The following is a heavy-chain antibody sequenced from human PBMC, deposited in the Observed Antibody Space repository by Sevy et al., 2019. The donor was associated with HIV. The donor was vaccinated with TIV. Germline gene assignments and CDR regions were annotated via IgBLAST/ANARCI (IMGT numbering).Heavy chain of an antibody. CDR2: IYYTGSA. CDR3: ARDDASNPRVLDY. CDR1: GGSISSYF. V-gene: IGHV4-59*01. Sequence: SETLSLTCSVSGGSISSYFWTWIRLPPGKGLEWIGHIYYTGSANYNPSLKSRVTISIDKSKSQFSLNLSSVTAADTAVYYCARDDASNPRVLDYWGQGALVTVSS. D-gene: IGHD3-3*01. J-gene: IGHJ4*02.